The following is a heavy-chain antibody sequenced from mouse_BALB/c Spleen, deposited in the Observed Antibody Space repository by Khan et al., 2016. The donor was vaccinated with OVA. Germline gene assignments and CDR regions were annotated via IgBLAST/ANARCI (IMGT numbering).Heavy chain of an antibody. J-gene: IGHJ2*01. V-gene: IGHV1-76*01. D-gene: IGHD3-2*02. CDR2: IYPGTNNT. CDR3: TREEALYYIDY. CDR1: GYTFTSYW. Sequence: QVQLKQSGAELVRPGASVKLSCKTSGYTFTSYWIHWVKQRSGQGLEWIARIYPGTNNTYYNENLKDRATLTADKSSSTAYMQLSSLKSEDSSVYFCTREEALYYIDYWGQGTTLTVSS.